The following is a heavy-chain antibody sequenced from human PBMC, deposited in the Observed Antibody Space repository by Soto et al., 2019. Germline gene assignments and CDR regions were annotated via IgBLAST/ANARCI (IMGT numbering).Heavy chain of an antibody. J-gene: IGHJ5*02. CDR1: GGSFSGYY. V-gene: IGHV4-34*01. CDR3: ARGGSLYSSSWSPKYNWFDP. Sequence: PSETLSLTCAVYGGSFSGYYWSWIRQPPGKGLEWIGEINHSGSTNYNPSLKSRVTISVDTPKNQFSLKLSSVTASDTAVYYCARGGSLYSSSWSPKYNWFDPWGQGTLVTVSS. D-gene: IGHD6-13*01. CDR2: INHSGST.